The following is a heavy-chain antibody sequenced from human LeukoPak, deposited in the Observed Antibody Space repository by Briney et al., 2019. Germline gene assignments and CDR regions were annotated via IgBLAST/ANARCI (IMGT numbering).Heavy chain of an antibody. D-gene: IGHD5-18*01. Sequence: PGGSLRLSCAASGFTFSSYSMNWVRQAPGRGLEWVSYISSSSSTIYYADSVKGRFTISRDNAKNSLYLQMNSLRDEDTAVYYCASLQVAGYSSYYYYGMDVWGQGTTVTVSS. CDR1: GFTFSSYS. V-gene: IGHV3-48*02. CDR3: ASLQVAGYSSYYYYGMDV. J-gene: IGHJ6*02. CDR2: ISSSSSTI.